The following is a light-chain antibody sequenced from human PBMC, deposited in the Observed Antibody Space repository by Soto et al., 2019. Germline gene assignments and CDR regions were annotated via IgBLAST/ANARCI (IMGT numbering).Light chain of an antibody. CDR2: GAS. CDR3: QQYDNWPLT. CDR1: QSVTSN. J-gene: IGKJ4*01. Sequence: EIVMTQSPATLSVSPGERATLSCRASQSVTSNLAWFQQKPGQAPRLLIYGASTRATGIPARFSGSGSGTEFTLTISSLQSEDFALYHYQQYDNWPLTFGGGTKVEIK. V-gene: IGKV3D-15*01.